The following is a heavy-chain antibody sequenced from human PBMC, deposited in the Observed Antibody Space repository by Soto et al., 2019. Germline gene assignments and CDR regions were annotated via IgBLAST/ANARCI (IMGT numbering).Heavy chain of an antibody. CDR3: ATSSPYYFAY. J-gene: IGHJ4*02. CDR2: ISTSGSDT. CDR1: GFTFSTSS. Sequence: GGSLRLSCAASGFTFSTSSMRWARQAPGKGLEWVSSISTSGSDTFYADSVKGRFTVSRDNSKNTLYLQMNSLGAEDTAVYYCATSSPYYFAYWGQGTLVTVSS. V-gene: IGHV3-23*01.